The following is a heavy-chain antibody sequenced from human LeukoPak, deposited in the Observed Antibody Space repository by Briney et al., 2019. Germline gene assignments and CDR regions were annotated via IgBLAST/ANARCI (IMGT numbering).Heavy chain of an antibody. Sequence: SETLSLTCAVYGGSFSGYYWSWIRQPPGKGLEWIGEINHSGSTNYNPSLRSRVTISVDTSKNQLSLKLSSVTAADTAVYYCARVSGWFFDYWGQGTLVTVSS. CDR3: ARVSGWFFDY. V-gene: IGHV4-34*01. CDR1: GGSFSGYY. J-gene: IGHJ4*02. CDR2: INHSGST. D-gene: IGHD6-19*01.